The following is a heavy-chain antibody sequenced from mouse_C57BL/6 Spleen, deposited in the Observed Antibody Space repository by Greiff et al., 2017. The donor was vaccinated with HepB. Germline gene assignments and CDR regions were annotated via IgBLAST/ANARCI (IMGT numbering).Heavy chain of an antibody. CDR2: INPNNGGT. CDR1: GYTFTDYY. V-gene: IGHV1-26*01. D-gene: IGHD1-1*01. J-gene: IGHJ2*01. CDR3: ARRYYYGSSYGDY. Sequence: EVQLQQSGPELVKPGASVKISCKASGYTFTDYYMNWVKQSHGKSLEWIGDINPNNGGTSYNQKFKGKATLTVDKSSSTAYMELRSLTSEDSAVYYCARRYYYGSSYGDYWGQGTTLTVSS.